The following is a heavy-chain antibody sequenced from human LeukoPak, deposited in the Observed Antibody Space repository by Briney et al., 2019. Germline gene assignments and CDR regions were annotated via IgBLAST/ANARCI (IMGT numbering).Heavy chain of an antibody. CDR1: GGSISSSSYY. CDR2: IYYSGST. CDR3: ASYVEMATMVYYFDY. D-gene: IGHD5-24*01. J-gene: IGHJ4*02. Sequence: PSETLSLTCTVSGGSISSSSYYWGWIRQPPGKGLEWIGSIYYSGSTYYNPSLKSRVTISVDTSKNQFSLKLSSVTAADTAVYYCASYVEMATMVYYFDYWGQGTLVTVSS. V-gene: IGHV4-39*07.